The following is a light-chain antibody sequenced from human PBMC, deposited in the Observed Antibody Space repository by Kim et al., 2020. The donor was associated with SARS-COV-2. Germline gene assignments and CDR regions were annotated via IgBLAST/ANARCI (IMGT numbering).Light chain of an antibody. J-gene: IGLJ3*02. CDR1: TSNIGRYY. CDR2: RDN. V-gene: IGLV1-47*01. Sequence: QSVLTQPPSVSETPGLRVTISCSGSTSNIGRYYVYWYRHLPGTAPKLLMYRDNQRPSGVPDRFSGSKSGTSASLAISGLRSEDEADYYCATWDATLGGPVFGGGTQLTVL. CDR3: ATWDATLGGPV.